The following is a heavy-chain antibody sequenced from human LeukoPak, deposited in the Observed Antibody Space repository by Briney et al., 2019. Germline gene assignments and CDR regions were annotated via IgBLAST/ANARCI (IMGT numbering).Heavy chain of an antibody. CDR3: ARDDLDY. V-gene: IGHV3-21*01. J-gene: IGHJ4*02. Sequence: GGSLRLSCAASGFTFSSYAMSWVRQAPGKGLEWVSSISSSSSYIYYADSVKGRFTISRDNAKNSLYPQMNSLRAEDTAVYYCARDDLDYWGQGTLVTVSS. CDR2: ISSSSSYI. CDR1: GFTFSSYA.